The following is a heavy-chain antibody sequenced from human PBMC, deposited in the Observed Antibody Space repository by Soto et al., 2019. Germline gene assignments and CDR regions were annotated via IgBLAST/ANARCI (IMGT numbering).Heavy chain of an antibody. J-gene: IGHJ6*02. CDR3: AKGPTIFGVVINPYYYYGMDV. D-gene: IGHD3-3*01. CDR1: GFTFSSSA. Sequence: EVQLLESGGGLVQPGGSLRLSCAASGFTFSSSAMSWVRQAPGKGLEWVSAISGSGGSAYYADSMKGRFIISRDNSKNTLYLQMNSLRAEDTALYYCAKGPTIFGVVINPYYYYGMDVWGQGTTVTVSS. CDR2: ISGSGGSA. V-gene: IGHV3-23*01.